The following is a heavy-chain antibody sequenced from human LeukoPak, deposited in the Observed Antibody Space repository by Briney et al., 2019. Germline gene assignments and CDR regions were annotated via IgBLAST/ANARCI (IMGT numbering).Heavy chain of an antibody. CDR3: TRDRWGGGYTSRGMDV. CDR2: IRSKANSYAT. J-gene: IGHJ6*04. D-gene: IGHD5-12*01. Sequence: GGSLRLSCAASGFTFSGSAMHWVRQASGKGLEWVGRIRSKANSYATAYAASVKGRFTISRDDSKNTAYLQMNSLKTEDTAVYYCTRDRWGGGYTSRGMDVWGKGTTVTISS. CDR1: GFTFSGSA. V-gene: IGHV3-73*01.